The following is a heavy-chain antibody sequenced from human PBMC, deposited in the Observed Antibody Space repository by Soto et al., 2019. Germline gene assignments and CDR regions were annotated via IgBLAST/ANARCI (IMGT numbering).Heavy chain of an antibody. CDR1: GGTFSSYA. J-gene: IGHJ6*02. CDR3: ARGGVIVVVPAATTLGYYYGMDV. CDR2: IIPIFGTA. V-gene: IGHV1-69*13. D-gene: IGHD2-2*01. Sequence: SVKVSCKASGGTFSSYAISWVRQAPGQGLEWMGGIIPIFGTANYAQKFQGRVTITADESTSTAYMELSSLRSEDTAVYYCARGGVIVVVPAATTLGYYYGMDVWGQGTTVTVSS.